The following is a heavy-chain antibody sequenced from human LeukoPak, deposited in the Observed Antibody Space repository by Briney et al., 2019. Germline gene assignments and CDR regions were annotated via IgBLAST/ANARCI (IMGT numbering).Heavy chain of an antibody. V-gene: IGHV3-30*18. CDR3: AKDEIGAVAGLIDY. CDR1: GFTFSSYG. CDR2: IPYDGSNK. D-gene: IGHD6-19*01. Sequence: PGRSLRLSCAAPGFTFSSYGMYWVRQAPGKGLEWVALIPYDGSNKYYADSVKGRFTISRDNSKNTLYLQMNSLRAEDTAVYYCAKDEIGAVAGLIDYWGQGTLVTVSS. J-gene: IGHJ4*02.